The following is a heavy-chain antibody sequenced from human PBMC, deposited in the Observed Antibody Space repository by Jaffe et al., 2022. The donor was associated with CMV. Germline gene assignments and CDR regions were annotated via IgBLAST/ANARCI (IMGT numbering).Heavy chain of an antibody. J-gene: IGHJ5*02. V-gene: IGHV3-48*03. CDR2: ISSSGSTI. D-gene: IGHD3-9*01. CDR1: GFTFSSYE. CDR3: ARDRRYYDIFEDWFDP. Sequence: EVQLVESGGGLVQPGGSLRLSCAASGFTFSSYEMNWVRQAPGKGLEWVSYISSSGSTIYYADSVKGRFTISRDNAKNSLYLQMNSLRAEDTAVYYCARDRRYYDIFEDWFDPWGQGTLVTVSS.